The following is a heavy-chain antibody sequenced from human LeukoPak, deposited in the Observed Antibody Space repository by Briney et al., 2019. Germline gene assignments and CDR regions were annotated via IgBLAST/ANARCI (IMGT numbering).Heavy chain of an antibody. CDR1: GYTFTSYD. V-gene: IGHV1-8*03. D-gene: IGHD5-12*01. CDR2: MNPNSGNT. J-gene: IGHJ6*03. Sequence: ASVKVSCKASGYTFTSYDINWVRQATGQGLEWVGWMNPNSGNTGYAQKFQGRVTITRNTSISTAYMELSSLRSEDTAVYYCARPARRGYSGYPHYYMDVWGKGTKVTVSS. CDR3: ARPARRGYSGYPHYYMDV.